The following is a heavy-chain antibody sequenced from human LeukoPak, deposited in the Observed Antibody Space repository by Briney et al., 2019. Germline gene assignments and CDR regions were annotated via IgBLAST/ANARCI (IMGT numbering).Heavy chain of an antibody. J-gene: IGHJ4*02. CDR2: IKQDGSEK. Sequence: GGSLRLSCAASGFTLSSYWMSWVRQAPGKGLEWVANIKQDGSEKYYVDSVKGRFTISRDNAKNSLYLQMNSLRAEDTAVYYCARGSSYSSSSLVGNYWGQGTLVTVSS. CDR1: GFTLSSYW. V-gene: IGHV3-7*01. D-gene: IGHD6-6*01. CDR3: ARGSSYSSSSLVGNY.